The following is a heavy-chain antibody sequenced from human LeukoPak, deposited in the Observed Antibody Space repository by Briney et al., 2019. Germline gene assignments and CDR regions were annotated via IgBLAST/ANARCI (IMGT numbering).Heavy chain of an antibody. V-gene: IGHV3-23*01. CDR2: IDSTGAYT. Sequence: QPGGSLRLSCAASGFIFSNYAMSWVRQAPGKGLEWVSAIDSTGAYTWYADSVKGRFTISKDNAKNTLYLQMNSLRAEDTAVYYCVRGGIASAFDIWGQGTMVTVSS. CDR1: GFIFSNYA. CDR3: VRGGIASAFDI. D-gene: IGHD6-13*01. J-gene: IGHJ3*02.